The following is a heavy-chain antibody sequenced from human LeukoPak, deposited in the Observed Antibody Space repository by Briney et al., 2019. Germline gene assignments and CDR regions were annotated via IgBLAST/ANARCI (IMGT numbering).Heavy chain of an antibody. Sequence: SETLSLTCTVSGGSISSNYWCWIRQPPGKGLEYIGYVSYRGSTNYNPSLKSRVTVSADTSKNQFSLKLSSVTAADTAVYYCASRSSIWSGYQDTLYYFDSWGQGTLVTVSS. CDR3: ASRSSIWSGYQDTLYYFDS. CDR1: GGSISSNY. D-gene: IGHD3-3*01. CDR2: VSYRGST. J-gene: IGHJ4*02. V-gene: IGHV4-59*01.